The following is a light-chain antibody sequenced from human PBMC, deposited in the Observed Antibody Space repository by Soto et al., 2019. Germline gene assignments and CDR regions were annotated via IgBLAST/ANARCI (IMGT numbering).Light chain of an antibody. J-gene: IGKJ3*01. CDR2: KAS. CDR1: QSIKNW. CDR3: QQYNSYSQFT. Sequence: DIQMTQSPSTLSASVGDRVTITCRASQSIKNWLAWYQQKPGEAPKLLIYKASTLESGVPSRFSGSGSWTEFTLTISCLQPDDVATYNCQQYNSYSQFTFGPGTKVDIK. V-gene: IGKV1-5*03.